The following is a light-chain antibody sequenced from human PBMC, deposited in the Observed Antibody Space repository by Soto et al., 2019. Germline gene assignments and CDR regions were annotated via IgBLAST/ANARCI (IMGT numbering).Light chain of an antibody. CDR2: VNSDGSH. V-gene: IGLV4-69*01. CDR1: SGHSSYA. CDR3: QTWGTGIRV. Sequence: QPVLTQPPSASASLGASVKLTCTLSSGHSSYAIAWLQQQPEKGPRYLMKVNSDGSHNKGDGIPDRFSGSSSGAERYLTISSLQSEDEADYYCQTWGTGIRVFGGGTKVTVL. J-gene: IGLJ3*02.